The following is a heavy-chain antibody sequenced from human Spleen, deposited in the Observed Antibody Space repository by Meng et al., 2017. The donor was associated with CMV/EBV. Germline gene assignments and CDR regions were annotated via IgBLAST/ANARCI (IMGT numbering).Heavy chain of an antibody. CDR2: ISPYNCDT. J-gene: IGHJ5*02. Sequence: ASVKVSCKASGYTFTNYGISWVRQAPGQGLEWMGWISPYNCDTNYARNLRGRVTMTTDTPTSTAYMELRSLRSDDSAVYYCARDIEYRSGTGCYEDCFDPWGQGTLVTVSS. D-gene: IGHD2-2*01. V-gene: IGHV1-18*04. CDR3: ARDIEYRSGTGCYEDCFDP. CDR1: GYTFTNYG.